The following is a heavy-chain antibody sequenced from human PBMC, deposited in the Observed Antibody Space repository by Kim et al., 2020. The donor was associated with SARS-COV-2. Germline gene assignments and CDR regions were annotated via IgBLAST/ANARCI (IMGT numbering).Heavy chain of an antibody. CDR3: ARITYSYYPY. V-gene: IGHV3-72*01. D-gene: IGHD4-4*01. CDR2: T. Sequence: TYYAASVKGRFTISRDDSKSSVYLQLNSLRTEDTAIYYCARITYSYYPYWGPGTLVTVSS. J-gene: IGHJ4*02.